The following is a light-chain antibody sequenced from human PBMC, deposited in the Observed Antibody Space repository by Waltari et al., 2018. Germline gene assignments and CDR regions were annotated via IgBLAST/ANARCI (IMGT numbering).Light chain of an antibody. CDR3: QQRSNWPPPT. CDR2: DAS. Sequence: EIVLTQSPATLSLSPGERATLSCRACQNINTYLAWYQQKPGQAPRLLIYDASSRATGIPARFSGSGSGTDFTLTISSLEPEDFAVYYCQQRSNWPPPTFGGGTKVDI. J-gene: IGKJ4*01. V-gene: IGKV3-11*01. CDR1: QNINTY.